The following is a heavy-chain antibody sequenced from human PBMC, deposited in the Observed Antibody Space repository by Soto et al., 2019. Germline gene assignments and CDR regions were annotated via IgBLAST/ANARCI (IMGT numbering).Heavy chain of an antibody. CDR1: GYSISSGYY. CDR3: ARDREYSSSPDFDY. CDR2: IYHGGST. V-gene: IGHV4-38-2*02. J-gene: IGHJ4*02. D-gene: IGHD6-6*01. Sequence: SETLSLTCAVSGYSISSGYYWGWIRQPPGKGLEWIGSIYHGGSTYYNPSLKSRVTISVDTSKNQFSLKLSSVTAADTAVYYCARDREYSSSPDFDYWGQGTLVTVSS.